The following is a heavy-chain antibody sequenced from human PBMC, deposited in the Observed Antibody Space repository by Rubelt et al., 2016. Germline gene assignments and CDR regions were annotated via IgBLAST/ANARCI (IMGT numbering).Heavy chain of an antibody. D-gene: IGHD6-13*01. V-gene: IGHV1-18*01. CDR1: GYTFTSYG. CDR2: ISAYNGNT. CDR3: ARGGISSSWYPFDY. J-gene: IGHJ4*02. Sequence: QVQLVQSGAEVKKPGASVKVSCKASGYTFTSYGISWVRQAPGQGLEGMGWISAYNGNTNFAQKFKGRVTMTTDRSTSTAYMGLRSLGSDDPAVYYCARGGISSSWYPFDYWGQGTLVTVSS.